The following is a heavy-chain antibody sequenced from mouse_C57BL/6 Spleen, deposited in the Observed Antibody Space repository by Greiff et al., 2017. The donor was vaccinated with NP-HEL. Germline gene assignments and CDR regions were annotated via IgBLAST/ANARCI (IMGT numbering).Heavy chain of an antibody. D-gene: IGHD2-4*01. Sequence: QVQLQQPGAELVKPGASVKLSCKASGYTFTSYWMHWVKQRPGQGLEWIGMIHPNSGSTNYNEKFKSKATLTVDKSSSTAYMQLSRLTSEDSAVYYCARGLREYDYAMDYWGQGTSVT. CDR2: IHPNSGST. CDR1: GYTFTSYW. CDR3: ARGLREYDYAMDY. V-gene: IGHV1-64*01. J-gene: IGHJ4*01.